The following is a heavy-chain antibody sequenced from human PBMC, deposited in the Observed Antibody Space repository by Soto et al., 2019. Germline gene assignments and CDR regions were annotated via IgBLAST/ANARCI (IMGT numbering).Heavy chain of an antibody. D-gene: IGHD3-10*01. CDR3: ARQSYGSGSWGYYYYGMDV. J-gene: IGHJ6*02. CDR2: INHSGST. V-gene: IGHV4-34*01. Sequence: PSETLSLTCAVYGGSFSGYYWSWIRQPPGKGLEWIGEINHSGSTNYNPSLKSRVTISVDTSKNQFSLKLSSVTAADTAVYYCARQSYGSGSWGYYYYGMDVWGQGTTVT. CDR1: GGSFSGYY.